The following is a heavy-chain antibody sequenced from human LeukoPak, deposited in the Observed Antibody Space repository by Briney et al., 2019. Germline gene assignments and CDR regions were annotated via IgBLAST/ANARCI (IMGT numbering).Heavy chain of an antibody. CDR2: ISSSSGSI. J-gene: IGHJ4*02. D-gene: IGHD5-18*01. V-gene: IGHV3-48*01. CDR3: AYSYGSNYFDY. Sequence: GGSLRLSCAASGFTFSSYSMNWVRQAPGKGLEWVSYISSSSGSIHYADSVKGRFTISRDNAKNSLYLQMNSLRAEDTAVYYCAYSYGSNYFDYWGQGTLVTVSS. CDR1: GFTFSSYS.